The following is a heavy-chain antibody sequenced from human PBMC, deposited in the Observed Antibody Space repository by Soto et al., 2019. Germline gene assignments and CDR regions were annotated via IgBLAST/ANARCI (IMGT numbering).Heavy chain of an antibody. CDR1: GFTVSSNY. CDR3: AREVLRYYGSGSYYKRAYAFDI. J-gene: IGHJ3*02. Sequence: GGSLRLSCAASGFTVSSNYMSWVRQAPGKGLEWVSVIYSGGSTYYADSVKGRFTISRHNSKNTLYLQMNSLRAEDTAVYYCAREVLRYYGSGSYYKRAYAFDIWGQGTMVTVSS. V-gene: IGHV3-53*04. D-gene: IGHD3-10*01. CDR2: IYSGGST.